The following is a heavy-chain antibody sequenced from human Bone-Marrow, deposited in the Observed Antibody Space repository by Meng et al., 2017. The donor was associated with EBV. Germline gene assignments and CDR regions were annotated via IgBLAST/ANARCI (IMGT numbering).Heavy chain of an antibody. CDR3: ASGDPLTGIPFDP. D-gene: IGHD1-1*01. CDR2: ISDVSDYI. J-gene: IGHJ5*02. CDR1: GFDFRTSS. Sequence: EVQLVESGGGLVKSGVSLRRSCAASGFDFRTSSMNWVRQAPGRGLEWLSCISDVSDYIYYADSVKGRFTISRDNAENSLYLQMSSLRVEDTAVYYCASGDPLTGIPFDPWDQGPLVTVYS. V-gene: IGHV3-21*01.